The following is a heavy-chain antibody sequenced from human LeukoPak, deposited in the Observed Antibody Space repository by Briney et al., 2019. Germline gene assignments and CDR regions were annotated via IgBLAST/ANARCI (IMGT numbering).Heavy chain of an antibody. Sequence: SETLSLTCAVYGGSFSGYYWSWIRQPAGKGLDWIGRIYTTGSTNYNPSLKSRVTISVDTSKNQFSLKLSSVTAADTAVYYCARGFRSGWGVLVTGIDYWGQGTLVTVSS. J-gene: IGHJ4*02. V-gene: IGHV4-59*10. CDR1: GGSFSGYY. D-gene: IGHD2-8*02. CDR3: ARGFRSGWGVLVTGIDY. CDR2: IYTTGST.